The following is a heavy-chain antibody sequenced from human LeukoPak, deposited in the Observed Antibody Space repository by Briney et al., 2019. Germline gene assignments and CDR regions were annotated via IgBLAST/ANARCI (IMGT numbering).Heavy chain of an antibody. Sequence: SGTLSLTCAVSGGSISSSNWWSWVRQPPGKGLEWIGEIYHSGSTNYNPSLKSRVTISVDTSKNQFSLKLSSVTAADTAVYYCARRWTTVTADAFDIWGQGTMVTVSS. CDR1: GGSISSSNW. CDR3: ARRWTTVTADAFDI. J-gene: IGHJ3*02. D-gene: IGHD4-17*01. CDR2: IYHSGST. V-gene: IGHV4-4*02.